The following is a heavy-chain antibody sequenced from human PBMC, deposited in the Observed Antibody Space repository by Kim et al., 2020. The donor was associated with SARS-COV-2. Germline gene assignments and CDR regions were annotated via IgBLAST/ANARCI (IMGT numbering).Heavy chain of an antibody. CDR1: GYTFTSYY. D-gene: IGHD3-10*01. J-gene: IGHJ4*02. CDR3: ARGRGLWIGESTALGY. Sequence: ASVKVSCKASGYTFTSYYMHWVRQAPGQGLEWMGIINPIGGSTSYAHKFQGRVTMTRDTSTSTVYMELSSLRYEDTAVSYCARGRGLWIGESTALGYWGQGTLVTVSS. V-gene: IGHV1-46*01. CDR2: INPIGGST.